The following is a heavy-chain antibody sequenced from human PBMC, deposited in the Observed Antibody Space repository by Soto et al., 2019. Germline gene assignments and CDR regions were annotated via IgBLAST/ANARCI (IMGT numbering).Heavy chain of an antibody. CDR2: IHPSGPT. CDR3: ARGGITAVRNYYFDH. CDR1: GDSISSSEW. J-gene: IGHJ4*02. V-gene: IGHV4-4*02. D-gene: IGHD1-20*01. Sequence: QVQLQASGPGLVKPSGTLSLNCKVSGDSISSSEWWSWVRQPPGKGLEWIAEIHPSGPTNYNPSLQSRVTITVDKSQNQISLRLSTVTAADTAVYYCARGGITAVRNYYFDHWGQGTLVTVSS.